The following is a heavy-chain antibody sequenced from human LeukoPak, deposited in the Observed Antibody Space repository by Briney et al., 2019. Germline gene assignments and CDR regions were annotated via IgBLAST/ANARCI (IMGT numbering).Heavy chain of an antibody. CDR1: GFTFSSYS. V-gene: IGHV3-21*01. J-gene: IGHJ4*02. D-gene: IGHD6-19*01. Sequence: GGSLRLSCAASGFTFSSYSMNWVRQAPGKGLEWVSSISSSSSYIYYADSVKGRFTISTDNAKNSLYLQMNSVRDEDTAVYYCARDGSGWHFDSWGQGTLVTVSS. CDR2: ISSSSSYI. CDR3: ARDGSGWHFDS.